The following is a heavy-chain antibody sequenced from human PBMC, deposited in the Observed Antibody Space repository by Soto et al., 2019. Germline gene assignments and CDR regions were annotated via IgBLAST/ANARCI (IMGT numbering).Heavy chain of an antibody. CDR3: GKSPDFYYYGMDV. V-gene: IGHV3-23*01. Sequence: GGSLRLSCSASGFTFSGYAMTWVRQAPGKGLEWVSSISGSGANTYYADSVKGRFIISRDNSKNTVSLQMNSLRADDTAVYYCGKSPDFYYYGMDVWGQGTTVTVSS. J-gene: IGHJ6*02. CDR2: ISGSGANT. CDR1: GFTFSGYA.